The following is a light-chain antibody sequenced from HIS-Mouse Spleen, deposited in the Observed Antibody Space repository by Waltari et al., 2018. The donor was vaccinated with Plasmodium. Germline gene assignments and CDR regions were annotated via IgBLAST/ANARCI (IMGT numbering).Light chain of an antibody. Sequence: QSALTQPASVSASPGPSTTISCTGPRRDVGSYNIVSWYQQHPGKAPKLMIYEGSKRPSGVSNRFSGSKSGNTASLTISVLQAEDEADYYCCSYAGSSTFVVFGGGTKLTVL. CDR2: EGS. CDR3: CSYAGSSTFVV. J-gene: IGLJ2*01. V-gene: IGLV2-23*03. CDR1: RRDVGSYNI.